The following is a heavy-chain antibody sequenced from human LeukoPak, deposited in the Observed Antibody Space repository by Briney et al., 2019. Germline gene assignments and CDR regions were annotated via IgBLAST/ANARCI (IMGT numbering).Heavy chain of an antibody. D-gene: IGHD3-22*01. CDR3: ARDYYYDSSGYYYP. J-gene: IGHJ5*02. CDR1: GFTFSSYG. CDR2: IWCDGSNK. V-gene: IGHV3-33*01. Sequence: GGSLRLSCAASGFTFSSYGMHWVRQAPGKGLEWVAVIWCDGSNKYYADSVKGRFTISRDNSKNTLYLQMNSLRAEDTAVYYCARDYYYDSSGYYYPWGQGTLVTVSS.